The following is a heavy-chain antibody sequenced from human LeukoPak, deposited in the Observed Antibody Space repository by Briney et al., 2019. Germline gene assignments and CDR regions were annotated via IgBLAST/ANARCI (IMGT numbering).Heavy chain of an antibody. CDR1: GGSISSGDYY. CDR2: IYYSGST. D-gene: IGHD3-10*01. J-gene: IGHJ3*02. V-gene: IGHV4-30-4*08. CDR3: ARAGSPPDAFDI. Sequence: SETLSLTCTVSGGSISSGDYYWNWIRQPPGKGLEWIGYIYYSGSTYYNPSLKSRVTISVDTSKNQFSLKLSSVTAADTAVCYCARAGSPPDAFDIWGQGTMVTVSS.